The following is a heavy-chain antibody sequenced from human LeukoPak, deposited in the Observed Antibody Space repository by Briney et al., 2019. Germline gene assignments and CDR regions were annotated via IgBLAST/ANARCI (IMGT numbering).Heavy chain of an antibody. CDR2: ISYDGSNK. CDR3: AKESIQLWLPDY. CDR1: GFTFSSYG. D-gene: IGHD5-18*01. J-gene: IGHJ4*02. V-gene: IGHV3-30*18. Sequence: GGSLRLSCAASGFTFSSYGMHWVRQAPGKGLEWVAVISYDGSNKYYADSAKGRFTISRDNSKNTLYLQMNSLRAEDTAVYYCAKESIQLWLPDYWGQGTLVTVSS.